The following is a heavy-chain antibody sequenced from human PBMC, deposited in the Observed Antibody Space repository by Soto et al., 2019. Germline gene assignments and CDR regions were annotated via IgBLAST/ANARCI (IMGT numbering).Heavy chain of an antibody. Sequence: QLLLQESGPGLVKPSETLSLTCTVSGDSVSNSGYYWGWIRQSPGKRREWIASVSFSGSKYYNPSLRSRVTFSVDTSKPLLSLKLRSVTAADTAVYYCARGSTWQGRDWFDPWGQGTLVTVSS. CDR1: GDSVSNSGYY. CDR3: ARGSTWQGRDWFDP. CDR2: VSFSGSK. D-gene: IGHD6-13*01. V-gene: IGHV4-39*01. J-gene: IGHJ5*02.